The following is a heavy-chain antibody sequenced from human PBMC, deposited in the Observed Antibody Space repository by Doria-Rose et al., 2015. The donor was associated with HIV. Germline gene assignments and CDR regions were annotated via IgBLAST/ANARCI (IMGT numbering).Heavy chain of an antibody. CDR3: ARGLLRGGWNDVDYYYGMDV. CDR1: GGSFSGYY. J-gene: IGHJ6*02. CDR2: INHIAGT. V-gene: IGHV4-34*01. Sequence: QVQLQESGAGLVKPSETLSLTCAVFGGSFSGYYWSWIRQPPGKGLEWIGEINHIAGTNSNASIRSRVTISLDTSKNLFSLKLSSVTAADTAVYYCARGLLRGGWNDVDYYYGMDVWGQGTTVTVSS. D-gene: IGHD1-1*01.